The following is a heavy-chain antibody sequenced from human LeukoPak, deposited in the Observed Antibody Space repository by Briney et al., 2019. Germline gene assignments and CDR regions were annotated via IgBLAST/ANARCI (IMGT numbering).Heavy chain of an antibody. CDR2: INHSGST. Sequence: SETLSLTCAVYGGSFSGYYWSWIRQPPGKGLEWIGEINHSGSTNYNPSLKSRVTISVDTSKNQFSLKLSSVTAADTAVYYCARVNRFGLDYWGQGTLVTVSS. CDR1: GGSFSGYY. J-gene: IGHJ4*02. D-gene: IGHD2/OR15-2a*01. V-gene: IGHV4-34*01. CDR3: ARVNRFGLDY.